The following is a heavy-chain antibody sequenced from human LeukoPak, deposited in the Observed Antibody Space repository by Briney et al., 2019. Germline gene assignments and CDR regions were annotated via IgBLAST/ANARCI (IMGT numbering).Heavy chain of an antibody. Sequence: MPSETLSLTCTVSGGSISSYYWSWIRQPPGKGLEWIGYIYYSGSTNYNPSLRSRVTISVDTSKNQFSLKLSSVTAADTAVYYCASLGPVRGANRPIDYWGQGTLVTVSS. D-gene: IGHD3-10*01. J-gene: IGHJ4*02. CDR3: ASLGPVRGANRPIDY. CDR2: IYYSGST. CDR1: GGSISSYY. V-gene: IGHV4-59*01.